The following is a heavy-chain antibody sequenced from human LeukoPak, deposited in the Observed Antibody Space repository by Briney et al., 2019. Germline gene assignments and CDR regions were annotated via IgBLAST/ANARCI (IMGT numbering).Heavy chain of an antibody. J-gene: IGHJ4*02. V-gene: IGHV3-11*05. CDR3: AKENGYNYYFDY. D-gene: IGHD5-24*01. Sequence: GGSLRLSCVASGFAFNDYYMSWVRQAPGKGLEWISYISSGSSYTTYADSVKGRFTISRDNSKNTLYLQMNSLRAEDTAVYYCAKENGYNYYFDYWGQGTLVTVSS. CDR2: ISSGSSYT. CDR1: GFAFNDYY.